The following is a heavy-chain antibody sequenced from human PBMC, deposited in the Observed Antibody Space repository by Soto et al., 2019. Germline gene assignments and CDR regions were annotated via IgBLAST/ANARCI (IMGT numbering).Heavy chain of an antibody. CDR3: ARDGIAAAGTSWFDP. V-gene: IGHV1-69*13. CDR1: GGTFSRYS. D-gene: IGHD6-13*01. CDR2: IIPIFGIA. J-gene: IGHJ5*02. Sequence: ASVKVSCKASGGTFSRYSITWVRQAPGHGLEWIGRIIPIFGIASYAQKFQGRVTITADESTSTAYMELSSLRSDDTAVYYCARDGIAAAGTSWFDPWGQGTLVTVS.